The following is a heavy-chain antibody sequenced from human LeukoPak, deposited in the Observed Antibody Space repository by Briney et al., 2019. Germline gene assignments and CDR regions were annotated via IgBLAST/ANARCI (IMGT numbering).Heavy chain of an antibody. CDR1: GFTFSSYS. V-gene: IGHV3-21*01. CDR3: ASGYSGYEAFFDY. CDR2: ISSSSSYI. D-gene: IGHD5-12*01. Sequence: GGSLRLSCAASGFTFSSYSMNWVRQAPGKGLEWVSSISSSSSYIYHADSVKGRFTISRDNAKNSLYLQMNSLRAEDTAVYYCASGYSGYEAFFDYWGQGTLVTVSS. J-gene: IGHJ4*02.